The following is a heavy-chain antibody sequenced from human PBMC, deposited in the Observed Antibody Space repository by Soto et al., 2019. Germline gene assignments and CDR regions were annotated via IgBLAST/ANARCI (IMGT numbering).Heavy chain of an antibody. Sequence: QVQLVQSGAEVKKPGASVKVSCKASGYTFTSYYMHWVRQAPGQGLECMGIINPSGGSTSYAQKFQGRVTMTRDTSTSTVYMELSSLRSEDTAVYYCARDGGIEALSDYYYGMEVWGQGTTVTVSS. D-gene: IGHD6-13*01. CDR2: INPSGGST. CDR1: GYTFTSYY. J-gene: IGHJ6*02. V-gene: IGHV1-46*01. CDR3: ARDGGIEALSDYYYGMEV.